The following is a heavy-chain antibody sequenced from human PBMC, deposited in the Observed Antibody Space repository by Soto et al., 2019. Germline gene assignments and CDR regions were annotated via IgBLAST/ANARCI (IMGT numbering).Heavy chain of an antibody. V-gene: IGHV1-2*02. CDR2: INPNSGGT. D-gene: IGHD6-19*01. CDR1: GGTFSSYA. CDR3: ARVRWTGWYPFDY. Sequence: GASVKVSCKASGGTFSSYAISWARQAPGQGLEWMGWINPNSGGTNYAQKFQGRVTMTRDTSISTAYMELSRLRSDDTAVYYCARVRWTGWYPFDYWGQGTLVTVSS. J-gene: IGHJ4*02.